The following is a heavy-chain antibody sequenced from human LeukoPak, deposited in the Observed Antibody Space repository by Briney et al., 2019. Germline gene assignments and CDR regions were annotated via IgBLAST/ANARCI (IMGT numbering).Heavy chain of an antibody. CDR3: ASSYYDFWSGYYRENFDY. J-gene: IGHJ4*02. Sequence: PSETLSLTCAVSGYSISCGYYWGWIRQPPGKGLEWIGSIYHSGSTYYNPSLKSRVTISVDTSKNQFSLKLSSVTAADTAVYYCASSYYDFWSGYYRENFDYWGQGTLVTVSS. D-gene: IGHD3-3*01. CDR1: GYSISCGYY. V-gene: IGHV4-38-2*01. CDR2: IYHSGST.